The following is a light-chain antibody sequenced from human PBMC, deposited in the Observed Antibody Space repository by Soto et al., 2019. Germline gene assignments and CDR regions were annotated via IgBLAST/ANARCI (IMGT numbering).Light chain of an antibody. CDR2: EVS. V-gene: IGLV2-8*01. J-gene: IGLJ1*01. CDR1: SSDIGGYTY. CDR3: TSYAGSNSYV. Sequence: QSVLTQPPSASGSPGQSVTISCTGTSSDIGGYTYVSWYQHHPGKAPKLMIYEVSKRPSGVPDRCSGSKSGNTASLTVSGLQAEDEADYYCTSYAGSNSYVFGTGTKLTVL.